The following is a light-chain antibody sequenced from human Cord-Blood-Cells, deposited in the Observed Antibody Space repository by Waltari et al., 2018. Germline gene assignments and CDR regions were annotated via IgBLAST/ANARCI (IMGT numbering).Light chain of an antibody. V-gene: IGLV2-23*01. J-gene: IGLJ1*01. Sequence: QSALTQPASVSGSPGQSITISCTGTSSDVGCYNLVSWYQQHPGKAPKLMIYEGSKGPSGVSNRFSGSKSGNTASLTITGLQAEDESDYYCCSYAGSSTYVFGTGTKVTVL. CDR2: EGS. CDR1: SSDVGCYNL. CDR3: CSYAGSSTYV.